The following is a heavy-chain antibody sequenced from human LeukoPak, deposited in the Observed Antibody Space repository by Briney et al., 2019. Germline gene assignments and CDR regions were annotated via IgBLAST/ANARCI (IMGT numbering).Heavy chain of an antibody. CDR3: ARGSISSSWLKRDYYYYYGMDV. Sequence: SETLSLTCTVSGGSISSSGYYWGWIRQPPGKGLEWIGSIYYSGSTYYNPSLKSRITISVDTSKNQFSLKLSSVTAADTAVYYCARGSISSSWLKRDYYYYYGMDVWGQGTTVTVSS. CDR2: IYYSGST. D-gene: IGHD6-13*01. CDR1: GGSISSSGYY. V-gene: IGHV4-39*01. J-gene: IGHJ6*02.